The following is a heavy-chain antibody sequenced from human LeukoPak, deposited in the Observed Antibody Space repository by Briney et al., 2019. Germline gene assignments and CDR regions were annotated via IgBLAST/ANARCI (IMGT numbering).Heavy chain of an antibody. J-gene: IGHJ4*02. D-gene: IGHD6-13*01. Sequence: PGGSLRLSCAASGFTFSDSWMTWVRQAPGKGLEWVANILPDGSYKHYVDSVKGRFTISRDNAKNSLSLQMNSLRAEDTAVYYCANVPGFQQLVEDWGQGTLVTVSS. CDR1: GFTFSDSW. CDR2: ILPDGSYK. V-gene: IGHV3-7*01. CDR3: ANVPGFQQLVED.